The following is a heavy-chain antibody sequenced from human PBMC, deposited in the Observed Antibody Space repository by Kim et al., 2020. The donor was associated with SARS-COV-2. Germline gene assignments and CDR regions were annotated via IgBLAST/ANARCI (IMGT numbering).Heavy chain of an antibody. Sequence: GNGNTQYSQKFQGRVTITRDTSASTAYMELTSLKSEDTAVYYCARSGWWVWGRGTTVTVSS. D-gene: IGHD2-15*01. J-gene: IGHJ6*02. V-gene: IGHV1-3*01. CDR3: ARSGWWV. CDR2: GNGNT.